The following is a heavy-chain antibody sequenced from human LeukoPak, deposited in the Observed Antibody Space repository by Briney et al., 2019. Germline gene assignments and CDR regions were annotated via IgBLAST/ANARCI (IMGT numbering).Heavy chain of an antibody. V-gene: IGHV3-48*04. Sequence: GGSLRLSCAASGFTFSSYSMNWVRQAPGKGLEWVSYISSSSSTIYYADSVKGRFTISRDNAKNSLYLQMDSLRAEDTAVYYCARAQWTAFDYYYYMDVWGKGTTVTVSS. CDR1: GFTFSSYS. CDR2: ISSSSSTI. J-gene: IGHJ6*03. D-gene: IGHD3/OR15-3a*01. CDR3: ARAQWTAFDYYYYMDV.